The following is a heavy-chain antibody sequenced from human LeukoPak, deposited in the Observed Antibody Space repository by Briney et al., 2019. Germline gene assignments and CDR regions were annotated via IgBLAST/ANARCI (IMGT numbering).Heavy chain of an antibody. Sequence: PSETLSLTCNVSGGSINRSPNSWGWVRQPRGKGLEWIGFLFYGGDTYYNPSLKSRVAISVDTFKNQFSLKLTSVTAADTAVYFCARHDGYNYARIDYWGQGTLVTVSS. J-gene: IGHJ4*02. V-gene: IGHV4-39*01. CDR1: GGSINRSPNS. CDR3: ARHDGYNYARIDY. D-gene: IGHD5-18*01. CDR2: LFYGGDT.